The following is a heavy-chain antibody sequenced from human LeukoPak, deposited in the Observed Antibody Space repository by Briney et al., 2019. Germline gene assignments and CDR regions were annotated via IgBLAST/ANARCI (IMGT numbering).Heavy chain of an antibody. D-gene: IGHD3-3*01. J-gene: IGHJ4*02. V-gene: IGHV4-34*01. Sequence: PSETLSLTCAVYGGSFRHYYWSWIRQPPGKGLEWIGEINHSGSTNYSPSLKSRVTISADTSKNQFSLKLSSVTAADTAVYYCARVGYYDFWSGYYRERYFDYWGQGTLVTVSS. CDR1: GGSFRHYY. CDR2: INHSGST. CDR3: ARVGYYDFWSGYYRERYFDY.